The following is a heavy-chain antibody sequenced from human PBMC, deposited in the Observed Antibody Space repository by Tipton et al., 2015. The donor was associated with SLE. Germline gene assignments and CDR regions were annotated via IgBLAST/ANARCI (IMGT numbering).Heavy chain of an antibody. CDR1: GGSFSDYS. Sequence: LRLSCAVYGGSFSDYSWSWIRQPPGKGLEWIGEINHSGSTNYNPSLKSRVTISIDTSKNQFSLRRCSVTAADTAVYYCARDCTTGVCYTTSFDYWGQGTLVTVSP. CDR3: ARDCTTGVCYTTSFDY. D-gene: IGHD2-8*01. CDR2: INHSGST. J-gene: IGHJ4*02. V-gene: IGHV4-34*01.